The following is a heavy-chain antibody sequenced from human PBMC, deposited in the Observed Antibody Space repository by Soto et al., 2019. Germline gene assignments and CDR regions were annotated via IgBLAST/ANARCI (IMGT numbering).Heavy chain of an antibody. CDR1: GFTFSSYS. J-gene: IGHJ3*02. V-gene: IGHV3-48*01. CDR2: ISPSSSSI. Sequence: HPGGSLRLSCAASGFTFSSYSMHWVRQAPGKGLEWVSYISPSSSSIYYADSVKGRFTISRDNAKNSLYLQMNSLRAEDTAVYYCAKDMPYYYDSSGYRDAFDIWGQGTMVTVSS. D-gene: IGHD3-22*01. CDR3: AKDMPYYYDSSGYRDAFDI.